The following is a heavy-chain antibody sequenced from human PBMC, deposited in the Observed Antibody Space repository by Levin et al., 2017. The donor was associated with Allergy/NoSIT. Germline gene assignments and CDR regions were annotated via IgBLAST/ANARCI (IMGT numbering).Heavy chain of an antibody. Sequence: GESLKISCKGSGYSFTNFWIAWVRQMPGKGLEWMGIIYPGDSDTRYSPSFRGQVTISADKSISTAFLQWTSLKASDTAIYYCARHVPSSARGWNAFDIWGQGTMVTVSS. CDR1: GYSFTNFW. CDR2: IYPGDSDT. CDR3: ARHVPSSARGWNAFDI. D-gene: IGHD2-2*01. V-gene: IGHV5-51*01. J-gene: IGHJ3*02.